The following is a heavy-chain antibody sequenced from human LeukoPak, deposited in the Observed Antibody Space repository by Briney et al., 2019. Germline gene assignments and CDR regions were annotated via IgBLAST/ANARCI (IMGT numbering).Heavy chain of an antibody. CDR1: GFTFSTYW. Sequence: PGGSLRLSCAASGFTFSTYWVSWVRQPPGKGLEWVANIKHDGSEKYYVDSVEGRFTISRDNAKNSLYLQMNSLRAEDTAVYYCARVGTAEGTLEDYWGQGTLVTVSS. CDR2: IKHDGSEK. CDR3: ARVGTAEGTLEDY. J-gene: IGHJ4*02. D-gene: IGHD6-13*01. V-gene: IGHV3-7*01.